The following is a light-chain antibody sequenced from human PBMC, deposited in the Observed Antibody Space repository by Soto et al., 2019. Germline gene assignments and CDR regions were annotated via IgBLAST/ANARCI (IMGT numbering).Light chain of an antibody. CDR2: DAS. V-gene: IGKV1-5*01. J-gene: IGKJ4*01. CDR1: QSISSW. CDR3: QQSYSTPLVS. Sequence: DIQMTQSPSTLSASVGDRVTITCRASQSISSWLAWYQQKPGKAPKLLIYDASSLESGVPSRFSGSGSGTDFTLTISSLQPEDFATYYCQQSYSTPLVSFGGGTKVEIK.